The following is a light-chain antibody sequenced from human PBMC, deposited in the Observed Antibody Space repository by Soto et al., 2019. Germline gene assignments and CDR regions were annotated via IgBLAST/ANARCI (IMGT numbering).Light chain of an antibody. V-gene: IGLV2-14*01. CDR1: SSDVGGYNY. CDR2: DVS. CDR3: SSYTSSSSVV. J-gene: IGLJ2*01. Sequence: QSALTQPASVSGSPGQSITNSCTGTSSDVGGYNYVSWYQQHPGKAPKLIIYDVSNRPSGVSNRFSGSKSGNTASLTISGLQAEDEADYYCSSYTSSSSVVFGGGTKLTVL.